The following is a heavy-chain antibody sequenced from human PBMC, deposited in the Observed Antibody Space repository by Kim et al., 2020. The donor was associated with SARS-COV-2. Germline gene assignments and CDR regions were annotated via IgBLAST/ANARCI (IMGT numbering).Heavy chain of an antibody. V-gene: IGHV3-64D*06. Sequence: GGSLRLSCSASGFTFSSYAMHWVRQAPGKGLEYVSAISSNGGSTYYADSVKSRFTISRDNSKNTLYLQMSSLRAEDTAVYYCVKAGPVWSGYYTGEDWGQGTLVTVSS. CDR3: VKAGPVWSGYYTGED. CDR2: ISSNGGST. CDR1: GFTFSSYA. J-gene: IGHJ4*02. D-gene: IGHD3-3*01.